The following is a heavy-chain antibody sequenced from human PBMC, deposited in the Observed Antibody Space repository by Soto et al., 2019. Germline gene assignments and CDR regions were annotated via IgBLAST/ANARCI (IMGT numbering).Heavy chain of an antibody. Sequence: ASVKVSCKASGYTFTGYYMHWVRQAPGQGLEWMGWINPNSGGTNYAQKFQGRVTMTRDTSISTAYMELSRLRSDDTAVYYCARLGKQLVLGNAFDIWGQGTMVTVSS. J-gene: IGHJ3*02. V-gene: IGHV1-2*02. CDR1: GYTFTGYY. D-gene: IGHD6-13*01. CDR2: INPNSGGT. CDR3: ARLGKQLVLGNAFDI.